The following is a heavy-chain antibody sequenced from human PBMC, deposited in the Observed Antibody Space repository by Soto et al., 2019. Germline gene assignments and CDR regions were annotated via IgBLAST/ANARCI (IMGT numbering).Heavy chain of an antibody. CDR1: GGSISSSSYY. V-gene: IGHV4-39*01. CDR2: IYYSGST. J-gene: IGHJ4*02. CDR3: ARLHVWGQYYYGSGSSDTRIDY. D-gene: IGHD3-10*01. Sequence: SETLSLTCTVSGGSISSSSYYWGWIRQPPGKGLEWIGSIYYSGSTYYNPSLKSRVTISVDTSRNQFSLKLSSVTAADTAVYYCARLHVWGQYYYGSGSSDTRIDYWGQGTLVTVSS.